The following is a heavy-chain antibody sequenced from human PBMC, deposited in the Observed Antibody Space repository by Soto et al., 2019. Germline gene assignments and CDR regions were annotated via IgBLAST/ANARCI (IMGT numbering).Heavy chain of an antibody. D-gene: IGHD1-26*01. CDR1: GFTFSSYA. CDR2: IRGSGGST. V-gene: IGHV3-23*01. Sequence: EVQLLESGGGLVQPGGSMRLSCAASGFTFSSYAMRWVRQAPGKGLEWVSAIRGSGGSTYYADSVKGPFTLSSDKSKNPRYLQMNRLGAEGTAVYYCVSRGSGSDYDNWGQGTLVTVSS. J-gene: IGHJ4*02. CDR3: VSRGSGSDYDN.